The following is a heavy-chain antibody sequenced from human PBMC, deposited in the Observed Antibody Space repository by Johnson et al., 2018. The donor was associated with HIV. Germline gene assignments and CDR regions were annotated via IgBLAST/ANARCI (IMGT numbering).Heavy chain of an antibody. CDR1: GFTFDDYG. V-gene: IGHV3-20*04. CDR3: ARAPFSRKWELLRAFDI. J-gene: IGHJ3*02. D-gene: IGHD1-26*01. Sequence: VQLVESGGGLVQPGGSLRLSCAASGFTFDDYGMNWVRQTPGKGLEWVSGIDWHGGSTGYAASVKGRFTISRDNAKNSLYLQMNSLRAEDTAVYYCARAPFSRKWELLRAFDIWGQGTMVTVSS. CDR2: IDWHGGST.